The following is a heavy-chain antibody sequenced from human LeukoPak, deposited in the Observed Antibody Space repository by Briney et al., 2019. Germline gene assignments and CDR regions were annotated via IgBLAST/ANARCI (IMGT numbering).Heavy chain of an antibody. CDR3: ARQSFQGIVVVPAASDC. D-gene: IGHD2-2*01. V-gene: IGHV3-48*01. J-gene: IGHJ4*02. CDR1: GFTFSSYS. CDR2: ISSSSSTI. Sequence: GGSLRLSCAASGFTFSSYSMNWVRQAPGKGLEWASYISSSSSTIYYADSVKGRFTISRDNAKNSLYLQMNSLRAEDTAVYYCARQSFQGIVVVPAASDCWGQGTLVTVSS.